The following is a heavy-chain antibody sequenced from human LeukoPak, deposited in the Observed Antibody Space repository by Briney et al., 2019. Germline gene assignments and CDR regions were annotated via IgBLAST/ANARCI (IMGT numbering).Heavy chain of an antibody. Sequence: PGGSLRLSCAASGFTFSGHSMTWVRQAPGKGLEWVANITLDGSERFYVDFVKGGFTISRDKADNSMYLQMNSLRAEDTAVYYCGRVIAGAIDYWGQGTLVTVSS. D-gene: IGHD6-13*01. CDR1: GFTFSGHS. CDR2: ITLDGSER. J-gene: IGHJ4*02. V-gene: IGHV3-7*01. CDR3: GRVIAGAIDY.